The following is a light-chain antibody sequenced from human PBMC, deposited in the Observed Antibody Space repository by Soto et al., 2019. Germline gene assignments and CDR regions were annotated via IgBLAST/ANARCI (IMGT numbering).Light chain of an antibody. CDR3: MHALQTPWT. CDR2: LGS. Sequence: EIVMTQSPLSLPVTPGEPASISCRSSQSLLHSNGYNYLDWYLQKPGQSPQLLIYLGSNRASGVPDRSSGSGSGTDFTLKISRVEAEDVGVYYCMHALQTPWTFGQGTKLHIK. CDR1: QSLLHSNGYNY. V-gene: IGKV2-28*01. J-gene: IGKJ1*01.